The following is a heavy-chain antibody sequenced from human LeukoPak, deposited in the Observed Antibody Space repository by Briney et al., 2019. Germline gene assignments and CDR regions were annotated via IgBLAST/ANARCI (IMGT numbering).Heavy chain of an antibody. J-gene: IGHJ4*02. V-gene: IGHV1-18*01. CDR3: ARDEGGIAASGPYYFDY. CDR2: ISAYNGNT. D-gene: IGHD6-13*01. CDR1: AYTFTIYG. Sequence: ASVKVSFKASAYTFTIYGISWVRQAPGQGLELMGWISAYNGNTNYEQKLQGRVTMTTDTSTSKAYMELRSLRSDDTAVYYCARDEGGIAASGPYYFDYWGQGTLVTVSS.